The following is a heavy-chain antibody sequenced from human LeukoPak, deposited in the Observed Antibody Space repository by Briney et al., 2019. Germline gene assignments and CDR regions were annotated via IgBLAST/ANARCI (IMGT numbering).Heavy chain of an antibody. D-gene: IGHD3-22*01. Sequence: SMKVSCKASGGTFSSYAISWVRQAPGQGLEWMGGIIPIFGTANYAQKFQGRVTITTDESTSTAYMELSSLRSEDTAVYYCARDLDSSGYGSFDYWGQGTLVTVSS. CDR3: ARDLDSSGYGSFDY. CDR1: GGTFSSYA. CDR2: IIPIFGTA. V-gene: IGHV1-69*05. J-gene: IGHJ4*02.